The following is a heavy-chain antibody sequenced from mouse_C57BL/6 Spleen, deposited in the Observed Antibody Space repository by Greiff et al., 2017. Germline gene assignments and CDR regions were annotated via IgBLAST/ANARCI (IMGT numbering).Heavy chain of an antibody. V-gene: IGHV1-81*01. D-gene: IGHD4-1*01. CDR1: GYTFTSYG. Sequence: QVQLQQSGAELARPGASVKLSCKASGYTFTSYGISWVKQRTGQGLEWIGEIYPRSGNTYYNEKFKGKATLTADKSSSTAYMELRSLTSEDSAVYFCARTRTGTFAYWGQGTLVTVSA. CDR2: IYPRSGNT. J-gene: IGHJ3*01. CDR3: ARTRTGTFAY.